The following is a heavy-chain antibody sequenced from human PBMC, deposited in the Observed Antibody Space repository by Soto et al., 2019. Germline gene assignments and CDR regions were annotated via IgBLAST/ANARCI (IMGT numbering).Heavy chain of an antibody. Sequence: SWKECVDRLASSYMRWVRQEPGQGLEWMGIINPSGGSTSYAQKFQGRVTMTRDTSTSTVYMELSSLRSEDTAVYYCARGIYSNYRVFALRGQGTPVPV. J-gene: IGHJ5*02. CDR1: VDRLASSY. CDR3: ARGIYSNYRVFAL. V-gene: IGHV1-46*01. D-gene: IGHD4-4*01. CDR2: INPSGGST.